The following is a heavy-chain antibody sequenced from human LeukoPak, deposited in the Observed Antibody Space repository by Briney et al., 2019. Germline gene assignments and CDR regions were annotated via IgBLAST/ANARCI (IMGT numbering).Heavy chain of an antibody. D-gene: IGHD3-10*01. CDR3: AKDTKRYYYGSGSLDY. J-gene: IGHJ4*02. V-gene: IGHV3-30*02. Sequence: GGSLRLSCAASGFTFSSYGMHWVRQAPGKGLEWVAFIRYDGSNKYYADSVKGRFTISRDNSKNTLYLQVYSLRAEDTAVYYCAKDTKRYYYGSGSLDYWGQGTLVTVSS. CDR1: GFTFSSYG. CDR2: IRYDGSNK.